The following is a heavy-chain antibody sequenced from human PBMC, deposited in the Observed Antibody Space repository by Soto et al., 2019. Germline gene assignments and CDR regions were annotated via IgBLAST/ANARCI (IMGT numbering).Heavy chain of an antibody. CDR3: ARDGRTLRYLEWPAAFDS. CDR1: GDSLENLA. D-gene: IGHD3-3*01. J-gene: IGHJ5*01. Sequence: QVQLVQSGTEVRTPGSSVKVSCKASGDSLENLAISWVRQAPGQGFEWMGGVIPVLGTTDYAQNLQDRLTITADESTTTFFMDWSSLKSEDTAVYFCARDGRTLRYLEWPAAFDSWGQGTLVTVSS. CDR2: VIPVLGTT. V-gene: IGHV1-69*01.